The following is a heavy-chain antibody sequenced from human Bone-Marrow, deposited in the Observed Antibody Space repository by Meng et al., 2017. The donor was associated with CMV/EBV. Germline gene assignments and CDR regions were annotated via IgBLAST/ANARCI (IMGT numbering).Heavy chain of an antibody. D-gene: IGHD5-18*01. J-gene: IGHJ6*02. CDR1: GFTFSSYG. CDR2: IRYDGSNK. V-gene: IGHV3-30*02. CDR3: AKDGGYSYVSYYYYYGMDV. Sequence: GESLKISCAASGFTFSSYGMHWVRQAPGKGLEWVAFIRYDGSNKYYADSVKGRFTISRDNSKNTLYLQMNSLRAEDTAVYYCAKDGGYSYVSYYYYYGMDVWGQGTTVTVSS.